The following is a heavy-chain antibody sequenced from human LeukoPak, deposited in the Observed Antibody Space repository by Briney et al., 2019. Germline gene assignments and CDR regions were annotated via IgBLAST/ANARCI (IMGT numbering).Heavy chain of an antibody. CDR2: ISGSGGST. V-gene: IGHV3-23*01. D-gene: IGHD2-15*01. CDR3: ARPYCSGGSCSYYYMDV. CDR1: GFTFSSYA. Sequence: GGSLRLSCAASGFTFSSYAMSWVRQAPGKGLEWVSSISGSGGSTYYADSVKGRFTISRDNSKNTLYLQMNSLRAEDTAVYYCARPYCSGGSCSYYYMDVWGKGTTVTVSS. J-gene: IGHJ6*03.